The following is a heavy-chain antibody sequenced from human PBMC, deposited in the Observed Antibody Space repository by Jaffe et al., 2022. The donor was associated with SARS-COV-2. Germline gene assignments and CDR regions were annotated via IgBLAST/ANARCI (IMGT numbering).Heavy chain of an antibody. CDR1: GLTVSRNY. CDR2: LYSDGST. V-gene: IGHV3-66*02. CDR3: ASGPRYYYDY. Sequence: EVQLVESGGGLVQPGGSLRLSCAASGLTVSRNYMSWVRQAPGMGLEWVSVLYSDGSTYYADSVKGRFTISRDNSKNILYVQMNNLRTEDTAVYYCASGPRYYYDYWGPGTRVTVSS. J-gene: IGHJ4*02.